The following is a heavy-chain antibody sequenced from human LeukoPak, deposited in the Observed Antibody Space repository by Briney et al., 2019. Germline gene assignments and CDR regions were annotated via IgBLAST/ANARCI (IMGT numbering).Heavy chain of an antibody. Sequence: MPSETLSLTCTVSRGSISSYYWSWIRQPPGKGLEWIGYIFYSGTTNYNPSLKSRVIISVDTSKNQFSLKLSSVTAADTAVYYCARYYDSSGLGVVDYWGQGTLVTVSS. CDR3: ARYYDSSGLGVVDY. CDR2: IFYSGTT. V-gene: IGHV4-59*01. D-gene: IGHD3-22*01. J-gene: IGHJ4*02. CDR1: RGSISSYY.